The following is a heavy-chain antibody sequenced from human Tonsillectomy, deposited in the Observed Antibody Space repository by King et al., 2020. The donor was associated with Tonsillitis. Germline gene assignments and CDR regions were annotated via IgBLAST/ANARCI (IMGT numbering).Heavy chain of an antibody. CDR2: IDWDDDK. CDR3: ARIYRWNMGGYYFDY. Sequence: QITLKESGPALVKPTQTLTLTCTFSGFSLSTSGMCVSWIRQPPGKALEWLARIDWDDDKYYSTSLKTRLTLSKDTSKNQVVLTMTNMDPVDTATYYCARIYRWNMGGYYFDYWGQGTLVTVSS. J-gene: IGHJ4*02. D-gene: IGHD1/OR15-1a*01. V-gene: IGHV2-70*15. CDR1: GFSLSTSGMC.